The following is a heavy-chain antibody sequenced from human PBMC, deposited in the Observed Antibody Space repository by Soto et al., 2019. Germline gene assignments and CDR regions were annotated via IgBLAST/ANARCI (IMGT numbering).Heavy chain of an antibody. CDR1: GFSLSTIGVG. CDR2: IYWDDDK. D-gene: IGHD2-21*02. CDR3: VQSRCGRDCLQSYSSHSYYGLDV. Sequence: QITLKESGPTLVKPTQTLTLTCTFSGFSLSTIGVGVGWIRQPPGKALEWLALIYWDDDKRYSPSLKSRLTVTKDTSNNQVVLTMTNMDPVDTATSYCVQSRCGRDCLQSYSSHSYYGLDVWGQGTTVTVSS. J-gene: IGHJ6*02. V-gene: IGHV2-5*02.